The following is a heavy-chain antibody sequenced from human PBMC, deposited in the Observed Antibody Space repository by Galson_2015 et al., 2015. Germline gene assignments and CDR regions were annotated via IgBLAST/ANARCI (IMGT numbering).Heavy chain of an antibody. CDR2: FDPEDGET. V-gene: IGHV1-24*01. Sequence: SVKVSCKVSGHTLTELSMHWVRQAPGKGLEWMGGFDPEDGETFYAQKFQGRVTMTQDTSTDTAYMELSSLRSEDTAVYFCAAIASCNWCAESFMNAFAFWGQGRMVTVSS. J-gene: IGHJ3*01. CDR3: AAIASCNWCAESFMNAFAF. CDR1: GHTLTELS. D-gene: IGHD2-2*01.